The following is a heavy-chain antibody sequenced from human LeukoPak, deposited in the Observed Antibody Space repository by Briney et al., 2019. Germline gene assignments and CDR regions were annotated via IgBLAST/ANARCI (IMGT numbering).Heavy chain of an antibody. CDR1: GYSFTSYW. J-gene: IGHJ6*04. CDR3: ARRRRIYFDWLQDYGMDV. D-gene: IGHD3-9*01. Sequence: GESLKITFKGSGYSFTSYWIGWVRQVPGQGLEWSGIIYSCYSDTRYSPSFQAKVTISADKSISTAYLQWSGLKASDPAMYYFARRRRIYFDWLQDYGMDVWGKGTTVTVSS. CDR2: IYSCYSDT. V-gene: IGHV5-51*01.